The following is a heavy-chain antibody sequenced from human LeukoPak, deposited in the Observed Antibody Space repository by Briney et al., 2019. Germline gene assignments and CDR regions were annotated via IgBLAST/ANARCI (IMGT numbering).Heavy chain of an antibody. D-gene: IGHD3-10*01. CDR3: ARRYYYGSGSYGR. Sequence: SETVSLTCAVSGGSISSSNWWSWVRQPPGKGLEWIGEIYHSGSTNYNPSLKSRVTISVDTSKNQFSLKLSSVTAADTAVYYCARRYYYGSGSYGRWGQGTLVTVSS. CDR2: IYHSGST. J-gene: IGHJ4*02. CDR1: GGSISSSNW. V-gene: IGHV4-4*02.